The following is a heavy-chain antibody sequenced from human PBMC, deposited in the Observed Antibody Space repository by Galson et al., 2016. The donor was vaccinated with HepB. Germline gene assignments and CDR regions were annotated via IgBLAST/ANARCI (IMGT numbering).Heavy chain of an antibody. CDR3: ARGGGDIVATDAFDI. Sequence: SLRLSCAASGFTFRTYAMHWVRQAPGKGLEWVAVISSGGNNKYYADSVKGRLTISRDNSKNTLDLQMNSLRAEDTAVYYCARGGGDIVATDAFDIWGQGTMVTVSS. D-gene: IGHD5-12*01. CDR2: ISSGGNNK. CDR1: GFTFRTYA. V-gene: IGHV3-30*04. J-gene: IGHJ3*02.